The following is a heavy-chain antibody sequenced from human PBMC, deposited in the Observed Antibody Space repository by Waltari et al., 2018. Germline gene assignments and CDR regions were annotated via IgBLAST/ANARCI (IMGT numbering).Heavy chain of an antibody. D-gene: IGHD6-13*01. CDR2: ISSSSSTI. J-gene: IGHJ4*02. CDR3: ARDMLAAADY. Sequence: EVQLVESGGGLVQPGGSLRLSCAASGFTFSSYSMNWVRQAPGKGLEWVSYISSSSSTIYYADSVKGRFTISRDNAKNSLYLQMNSLRAEDTAVYYCARDMLAAADYWGQGTLVTVSS. CDR1: GFTFSSYS. V-gene: IGHV3-48*04.